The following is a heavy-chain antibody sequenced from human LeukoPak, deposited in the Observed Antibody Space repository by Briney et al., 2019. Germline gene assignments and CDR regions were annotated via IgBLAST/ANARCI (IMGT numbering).Heavy chain of an antibody. CDR2: INTSGHGT. CDR1: GYTFTTRYY. D-gene: IGHD1-26*01. Sequence: ASVKVSCKASGYTFTTRYYMHWVRQAPGQGLEWIGIINTSGHGTNYAQKLQGRVTMTTDTSTSTAYMELRSLSGHDPAVYYCAREYIVGATIYYFDYWGQGTLVTVSS. CDR3: AREYIVGATIYYFDY. J-gene: IGHJ4*02. V-gene: IGHV1-46*01.